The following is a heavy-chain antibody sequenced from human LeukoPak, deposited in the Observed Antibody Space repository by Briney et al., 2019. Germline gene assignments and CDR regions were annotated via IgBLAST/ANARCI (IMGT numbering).Heavy chain of an antibody. CDR2: IYYSGST. CDR1: GGSISSSSYY. Sequence: SETLSLTCTVSGGSISSSSYYWGWIRQPPGKGLEWIGSIYYSGSTYYNPSLKSRVTMSVDTSKNQFSLKLSSVTAADTAVYYCARSGMVRGVNWFDPWGQGTLVTVSS. V-gene: IGHV4-39*01. D-gene: IGHD3-10*01. CDR3: ARSGMVRGVNWFDP. J-gene: IGHJ5*02.